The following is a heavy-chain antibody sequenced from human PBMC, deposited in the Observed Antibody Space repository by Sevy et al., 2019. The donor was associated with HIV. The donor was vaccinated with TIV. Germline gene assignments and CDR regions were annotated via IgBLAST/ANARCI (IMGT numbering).Heavy chain of an antibody. V-gene: IGHV1-69*13. CDR2: IIPIFGTA. CDR3: AREAYLPAAGEYNWFDP. CDR1: GGTFSSYA. Sequence: ASVKVSCKASGGTFSSYAISWVRQAPGQGLEWMGGIIPIFGTANYAQKFQGRVTITADESTSTAYMELSSLGSEDTAVYYCAREAYLPAAGEYNWFDPWGQGTLVTVSS. J-gene: IGHJ5*02. D-gene: IGHD6-25*01.